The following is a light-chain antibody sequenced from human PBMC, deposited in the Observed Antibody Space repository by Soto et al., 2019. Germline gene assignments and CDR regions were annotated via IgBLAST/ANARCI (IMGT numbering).Light chain of an antibody. CDR2: GAS. CDR1: QSLRSSY. Sequence: EIVLTQSPGTLSLSPGERATLSCRASQSLRSSYLTWYHQKPGQAPRLLIFGASSRATGTPDRISGSGSGTDYTLTINRLEPEDFGVYYCQQYGDSVFTFGPGTTVEIK. V-gene: IGKV3-20*01. CDR3: QQYGDSVFT. J-gene: IGKJ3*01.